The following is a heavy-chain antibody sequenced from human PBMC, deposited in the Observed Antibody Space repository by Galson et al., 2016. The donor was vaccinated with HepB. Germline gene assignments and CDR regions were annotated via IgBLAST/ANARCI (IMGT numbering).Heavy chain of an antibody. V-gene: IGHV3-21*01. J-gene: IGHJ6*02. CDR3: ARAGVGATYYYYGMDV. D-gene: IGHD1-26*01. CDR1: GFTFTSYN. Sequence: SLRLSCAASGFTFTSYNMNWVRQAPGKGLEWVSSISSSSSYIYYADSVKGRFTISRDNAKNSLYLQMYSLTADDTAVYYCARAGVGATYYYYGMDVWGQGTAVTVSS. CDR2: ISSSSSYI.